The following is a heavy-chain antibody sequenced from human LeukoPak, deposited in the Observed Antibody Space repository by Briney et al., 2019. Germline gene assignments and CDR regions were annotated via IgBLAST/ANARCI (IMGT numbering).Heavy chain of an antibody. J-gene: IGHJ5*02. D-gene: IGHD6-13*01. CDR3: ARDLAEVAAAGIFYVVDLGWFDP. CDR2: ISAFNGNP. Sequence: ASVKVSCKTSGYTFSNYGIAWVRQVPGQGLEWMGWISAFNGNPNYAQKVNGRVTMTADTSTSTAYMELSSLRSEDTAVYYCARDLAEVAAAGIFYVVDLGWFDPWGQGTLVTVSS. CDR1: GYTFSNYG. V-gene: IGHV1-18*01.